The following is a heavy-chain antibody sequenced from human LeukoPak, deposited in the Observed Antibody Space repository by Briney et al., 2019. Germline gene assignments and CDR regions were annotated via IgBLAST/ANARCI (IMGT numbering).Heavy chain of an antibody. D-gene: IGHD5-18*01. CDR2: ISYDGSNK. CDR1: GFTFSSYG. V-gene: IGHV3-30*18. CDR3: AKMVSATNWFDP. J-gene: IGHJ5*02. Sequence: GGSLRLSCAASGFTFSSYGMHWVRQAPGKGLEWVAVISYDGSNKYYADSVKGRFTISRDNSKNTLYLQMNSLRAEDTAVYYCAKMVSATNWFDPWGQGTLVTVSS.